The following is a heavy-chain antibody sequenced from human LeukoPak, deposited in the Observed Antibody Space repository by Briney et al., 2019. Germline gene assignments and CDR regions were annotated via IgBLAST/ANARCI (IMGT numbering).Heavy chain of an antibody. CDR3: ARESACGTTNCLAPADWLDP. V-gene: IGHV1-2*02. J-gene: IGHJ5*02. CDR2: ISPNSGDT. CDR1: GYTFTGYY. Sequence: ASVKVSCKASGYTFTGYYMHWVRQAPGQGLEWMGWISPNSGDTDIAQKFQGRVTMTRDMSIATSYMEVDSLTSDDTAVYYCARESACGTTNCLAPADWLDPWGQGTLVIVSS. D-gene: IGHD2-2*01.